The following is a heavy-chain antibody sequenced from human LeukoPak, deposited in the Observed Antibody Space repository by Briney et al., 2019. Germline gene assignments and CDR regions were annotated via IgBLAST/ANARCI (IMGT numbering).Heavy chain of an antibody. CDR2: FNHSGST. Sequence: PSETLSLTCAVYGGSFSGYYWSWIRHPPGKGLDWLGEFNHSGSTNYNPSLKSRVTISVDTSKNQFSLKLSSVTAADTAVYYCATESSAGSCSGGSCYSDVHYWGQGTLVTVSS. D-gene: IGHD2-15*01. CDR1: GGSFSGYY. V-gene: IGHV4-34*01. J-gene: IGHJ4*02. CDR3: ATESSAGSCSGGSCYSDVHY.